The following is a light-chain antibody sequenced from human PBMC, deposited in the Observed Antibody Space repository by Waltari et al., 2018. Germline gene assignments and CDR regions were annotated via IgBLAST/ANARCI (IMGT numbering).Light chain of an antibody. CDR2: GKS. CDR3: SSRDSSGFRLV. Sequence: SSELTQDPAVSVALGQTVRITCQGDSPRDYYATWYQQKPGQVPVLVIYGKSTRPSGIPDRFSGSISGTTASLTITGAQAEDEADYYCSSRDSSGFRLVFGGGTKVTVL. J-gene: IGLJ2*01. V-gene: IGLV3-19*01. CDR1: SPRDYY.